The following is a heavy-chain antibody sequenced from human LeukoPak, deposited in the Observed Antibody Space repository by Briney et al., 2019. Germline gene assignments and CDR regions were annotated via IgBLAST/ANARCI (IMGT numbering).Heavy chain of an antibody. V-gene: IGHV4-59*01. CDR1: GGSISSYY. CDR3: AREAPLGYYYYGMDV. J-gene: IGHJ6*02. CDR2: IYYSGST. Sequence: SETLSLTCTVSGGSISSYYWSWIRQPPGKGLEWIGYIYYSGSTNYNPSLRSRVTISVDTSKNQFSLKLSSVTAADTAVYYCAREAPLGYYYYGMDVWGQGTTVTVSS.